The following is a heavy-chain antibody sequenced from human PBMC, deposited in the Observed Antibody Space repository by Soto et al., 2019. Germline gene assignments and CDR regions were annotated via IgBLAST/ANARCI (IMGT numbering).Heavy chain of an antibody. CDR2: ISPGDSDT. D-gene: IGHD2-2*01. V-gene: IGHV5-51*01. J-gene: IGHJ6*01. CDR1: GYSFTSYW. CDR3: GVPTWVDGMYV. Sequence: EVQLVQSGAEVKKPGESLKISCKGSGYSFTSYWIGWVRQMPGKGLEWMGSISPGDSDTRYRPSFQGQVPISADQHISTAYPQRSRLKAPDAAMYSWGVPTWVDGMYVWGQGTTVTFSS.